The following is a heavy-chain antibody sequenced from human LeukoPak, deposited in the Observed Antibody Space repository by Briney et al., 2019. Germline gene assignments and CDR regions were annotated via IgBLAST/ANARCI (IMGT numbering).Heavy chain of an antibody. V-gene: IGHV3-21*01. Sequence: TGGSLRLSCAASGFTFSSYSMNWVRQAPGKGLEWVSSISSSSSYIYYADSVKGRFTISRDNAKSSLYLQMNSLRAEDTAVYYCARDGGYSSSWWSYWGQGTLVTVSS. D-gene: IGHD6-13*01. CDR1: GFTFSSYS. J-gene: IGHJ4*02. CDR3: ARDGGYSSSWWSY. CDR2: ISSSSSYI.